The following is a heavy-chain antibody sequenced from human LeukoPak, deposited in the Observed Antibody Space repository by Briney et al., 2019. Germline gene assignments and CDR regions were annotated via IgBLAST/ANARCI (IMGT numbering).Heavy chain of an antibody. J-gene: IGHJ4*02. D-gene: IGHD2-2*01. CDR1: GFTFRSYS. Sequence: GGSLRLSCAASGFTFRSYSMNWVRQAPGKGLEWVSYISRSSTTIYSADSVKGRFTISRDNAKNSLYLQMNSLRAEDTALYYCAKDKLRDSTSYTLFDYWGQGTLVTVSS. V-gene: IGHV3-48*04. CDR3: AKDKLRDSTSYTLFDY. CDR2: ISRSSTTI.